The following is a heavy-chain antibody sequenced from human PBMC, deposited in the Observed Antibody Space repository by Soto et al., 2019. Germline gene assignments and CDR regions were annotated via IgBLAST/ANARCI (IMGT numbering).Heavy chain of an antibody. CDR2: MNAKSGDT. J-gene: IGHJ6*02. D-gene: IGHD3-16*01. CDR3: ARGNPFNYAGFDV. V-gene: IGHV1-8*01. Sequence: QAQLEQSGAAVKRPGASVKVSCKASGYTFSDFDITWLRQASGQVPEWMGWMNAKSGDTFFAQRFQGKFNMTWDTSLSTAYMEVGSLTSDDTAMYYCARGNPFNYAGFDVWGQGTTVAVSS. CDR1: GYTFSDFD.